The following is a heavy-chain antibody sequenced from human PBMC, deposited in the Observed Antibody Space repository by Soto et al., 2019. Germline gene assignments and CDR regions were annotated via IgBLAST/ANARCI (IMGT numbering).Heavy chain of an antibody. V-gene: IGHV3-74*01. CDR3: AIGTDIVLMVYATDAFDI. CDR2: INGDGSST. D-gene: IGHD2-8*01. J-gene: IGHJ3*02. Sequence: PGGSLRLSCAASRFTFSSYWMHWVRQGPGKGLVWVSRINGDGSSTTYADSVKGRFTISRDNAKNTLYLQMNSLRAEDTAVYYCAIGTDIVLMVYATDAFDIWGQGTMVTVSS. CDR1: RFTFSSYW.